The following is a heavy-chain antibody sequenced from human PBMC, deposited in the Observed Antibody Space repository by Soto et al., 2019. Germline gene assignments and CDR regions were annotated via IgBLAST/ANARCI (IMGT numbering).Heavy chain of an antibody. J-gene: IGHJ4*02. CDR2: IYRTGST. Sequence: SETLSLTCAVSGGSFTSNNWWTWVRQPPGQGLEWIGEIYRTGSTNYNPSLKSRVTISLDKSENQFSLKVTSLTAADTAVYYCASRDPGTSVDYWGQGTLITVSS. CDR1: GGSFTSNNW. V-gene: IGHV4-4*02. CDR3: ASRDPGTSVDY. D-gene: IGHD1-7*01.